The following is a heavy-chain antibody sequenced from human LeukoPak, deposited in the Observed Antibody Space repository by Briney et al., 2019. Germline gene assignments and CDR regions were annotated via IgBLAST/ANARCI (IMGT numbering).Heavy chain of an antibody. Sequence: PGGSLRLSCTASGFTFSNFWMGWVRQAPGKGLEWVANIKQDETEKFYLGSVKGRFTISRDNAKNSLYLQMNSLRVEDTAVYYCAKASTLTGYPTNFDYWGQGTLVTVSS. CDR1: GFTFSNFW. J-gene: IGHJ4*02. D-gene: IGHD3-9*01. CDR2: IKQDETEK. CDR3: AKASTLTGYPTNFDY. V-gene: IGHV3-7*03.